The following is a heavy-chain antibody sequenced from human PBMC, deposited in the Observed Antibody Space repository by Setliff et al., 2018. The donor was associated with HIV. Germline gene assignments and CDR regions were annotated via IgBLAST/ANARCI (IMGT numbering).Heavy chain of an antibody. CDR3: ATVSGDYYDSSGWSMDY. V-gene: IGHV1-69-2*01. D-gene: IGHD3-22*01. CDR1: GYTFTAYY. J-gene: IGHJ4*02. Sequence: ASVKVSCKASGYTFTAYYMHWVQQAPGKGLEWVGRVDPEDGETMYAEKFQGRVTITADTSTDTAYLELSSLRSEDTAVYYCATVSGDYYDSSGWSMDYWGQGTLVTVSS. CDR2: VDPEDGET.